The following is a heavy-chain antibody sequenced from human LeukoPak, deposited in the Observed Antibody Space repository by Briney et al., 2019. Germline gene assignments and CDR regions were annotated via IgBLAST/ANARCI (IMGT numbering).Heavy chain of an antibody. J-gene: IGHJ4*02. D-gene: IGHD3-22*01. V-gene: IGHV3-30*18. CDR2: ISYEGSNK. Sequence: GGSLRLSCAASGFTFSSYGMHWVRQAPGKGLEWEAVISYEGSNKYYADSVKGRFTISRDNSKNTLYLQMNSLRAEDTAVYYCAKDSPPYYYDSSGYSGYFDYWGQGTLVTVSS. CDR1: GFTFSSYG. CDR3: AKDSPPYYYDSSGYSGYFDY.